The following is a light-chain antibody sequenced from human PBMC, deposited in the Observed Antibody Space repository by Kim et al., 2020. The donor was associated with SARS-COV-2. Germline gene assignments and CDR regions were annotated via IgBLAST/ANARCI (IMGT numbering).Light chain of an antibody. Sequence: EIVLTQSPGTLSLSPGERATLSCRASRSVSSSYLAWYQQKPGQAPRLLIYGASSRATGIPDRFSGSGSGTDFTLTISRLEPEDFAVYYCQQYGSSPLTFGGGTKGDIK. J-gene: IGKJ4*01. CDR3: QQYGSSPLT. CDR1: RSVSSSY. CDR2: GAS. V-gene: IGKV3-20*01.